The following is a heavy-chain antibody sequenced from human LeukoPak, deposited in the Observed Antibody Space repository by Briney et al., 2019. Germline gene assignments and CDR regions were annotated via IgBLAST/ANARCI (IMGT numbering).Heavy chain of an antibody. V-gene: IGHV3-23*01. J-gene: IGHJ4*02. CDR1: GFTFSSYA. CDR2: ISGSGGTGT. CDR3: ALTPDYYGSGSFDY. Sequence: GSLRLSCAASGFTFSSYAMSWVRQAPGKGLEWVSAISGSGGTGTYYADSVKGRFTISRDNSKNTLYLQMNNLRAEDTAVYYCALTPDYYGSGSFDYWGQGTLVTVSS. D-gene: IGHD3-10*01.